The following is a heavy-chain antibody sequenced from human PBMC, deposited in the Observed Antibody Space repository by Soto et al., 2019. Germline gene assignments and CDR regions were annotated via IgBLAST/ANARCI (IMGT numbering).Heavy chain of an antibody. CDR3: ARDMPYAAGSLAGCDY. V-gene: IGHV4-59*01. D-gene: IGHD1-26*01. Sequence: KASETLSLTCTVSGDSITGSYWSWIRQPPGKTLEWIGYIYHSGTTTYNPSLKSRVSISVDTSKNQFSLRLTSVIAAGTAVYYCARDMPYAAGSLAGCDYWGQGILVTVSS. CDR2: IYHSGTT. J-gene: IGHJ4*02. CDR1: GDSITGSY.